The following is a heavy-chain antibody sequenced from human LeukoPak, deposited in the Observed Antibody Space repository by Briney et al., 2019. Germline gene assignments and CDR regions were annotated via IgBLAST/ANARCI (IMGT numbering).Heavy chain of an antibody. CDR3: TRRKEGFDY. V-gene: IGHV3-73*01. J-gene: IGHJ4*02. CDR1: GFTFSGSA. CDR2: IRSKANSYAT. Sequence: GGSPRLSCAASGFTFSGSAMHWVRQASGKGLEWVGRIRSKANSYATAYAASVKGRFTISRDDSKNTAYLQMNSLKTEDTAVYYCTRRKEGFDYWGQGTLVTVSS.